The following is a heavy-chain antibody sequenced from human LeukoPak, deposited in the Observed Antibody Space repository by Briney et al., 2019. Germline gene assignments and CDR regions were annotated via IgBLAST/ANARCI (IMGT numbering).Heavy chain of an antibody. CDR3: TTDGRGSHYFDY. J-gene: IGHJ4*02. Sequence: GGSLRLSCAASGFTFSNAWMSWVRQAPGKGLEWVGRIKSKTDGGTTDYAAPVKGRFTISRDDSKNTLYLPMNSLKTEDTAVYYCTTDGRGSHYFDYWGQGTLVTVSS. D-gene: IGHD1-26*01. V-gene: IGHV3-15*01. CDR2: IKSKTDGGTT. CDR1: GFTFSNAW.